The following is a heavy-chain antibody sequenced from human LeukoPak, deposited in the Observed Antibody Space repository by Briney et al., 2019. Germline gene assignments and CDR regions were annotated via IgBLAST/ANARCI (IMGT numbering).Heavy chain of an antibody. CDR2: IIPMFGTA. Sequence: ASVKVSCKASGGTFSSYAISWVRQAPGQGLEWMGGIIPMFGTAKYAQKFQGRVTITADKSTSTAYMELSSLRSEDTAVYYCASGTTDIVVVPATLRNYYFDYWGQGTLVTVSS. D-gene: IGHD2-2*01. J-gene: IGHJ4*02. CDR3: ASGTTDIVVVPATLRNYYFDY. V-gene: IGHV1-69*06. CDR1: GGTFSSYA.